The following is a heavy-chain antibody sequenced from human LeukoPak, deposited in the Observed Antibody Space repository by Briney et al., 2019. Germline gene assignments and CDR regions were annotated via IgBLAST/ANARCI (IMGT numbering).Heavy chain of an antibody. Sequence: GGSLRLSCAASGFTFSSYEVNWVRQAPGKGLEWVSGIGAGGTFTYYADSVKGRFTISRDNSRNTLYLQMNSLRADNTAVYYCAKDLDYTTNGYYFDYWGQGTLVTVSS. J-gene: IGHJ4*02. CDR3: AKDLDYTTNGYYFDY. D-gene: IGHD4-11*01. CDR2: IGAGGTFT. V-gene: IGHV3-23*01. CDR1: GFTFSSYE.